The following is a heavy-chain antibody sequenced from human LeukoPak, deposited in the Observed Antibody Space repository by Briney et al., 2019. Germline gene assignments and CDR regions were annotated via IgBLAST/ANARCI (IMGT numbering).Heavy chain of an antibody. V-gene: IGHV4-39*01. Sequence: PSDTLSLTCTVSGGSISSSSYYWGWIRQPPGKGLEWIGSIYYSGSTYYNPSLKSRVTISVDTSKNQFSLKLSSVTAADTAVYYCARASNWFDPWGQGTLVTVSS. CDR3: ARASNWFDP. J-gene: IGHJ5*02. CDR2: IYYSGST. CDR1: GGSISSSSYY.